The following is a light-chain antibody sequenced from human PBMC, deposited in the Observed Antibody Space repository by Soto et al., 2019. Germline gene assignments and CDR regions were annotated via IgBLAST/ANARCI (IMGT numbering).Light chain of an antibody. V-gene: IGKV3-15*01. J-gene: IGKJ1*01. CDR3: QQYNNWPPLT. CDR2: GAS. CDR1: QSVSNN. Sequence: EIVMTQSPATLSVSPGERATLSCRASQSVSNNLAWYQQKPGQAPRLLIYGASTRPTGIPARFSGSGSGTEFTLTISSLQSEDFAVYYCQQYNNWPPLTFGQGTKVEIK.